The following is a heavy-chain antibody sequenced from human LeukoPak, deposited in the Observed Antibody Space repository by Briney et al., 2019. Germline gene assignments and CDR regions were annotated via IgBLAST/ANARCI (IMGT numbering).Heavy chain of an antibody. CDR1: GFTFSSYW. CDR3: ARASGDYGDYEGDWFDP. CDR2: IKQDGSEK. D-gene: IGHD4-17*01. Sequence: GGSLRLSCAASGFTFSSYWMSWVRQAPGKGLEWVANIKQDGSEKYYVDSVKGRFTISRDNAKNSLYLQMNSLRAEDTAVYYCARASGDYGDYEGDWFDPWGQGTLVTVSS. J-gene: IGHJ5*02. V-gene: IGHV3-7*01.